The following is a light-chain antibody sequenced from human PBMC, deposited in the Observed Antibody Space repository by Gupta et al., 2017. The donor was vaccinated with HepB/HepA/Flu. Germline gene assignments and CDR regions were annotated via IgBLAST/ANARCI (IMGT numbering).Light chain of an antibody. CDR1: KDISNY. CDR3: QQYVERPPLT. V-gene: IGKV1-33*01. CDR2: AAS. J-gene: IGKJ4*01. Sequence: DIQLTQSPSFLSASVVDRVTITCQASKDISNYLNWYQQQPGKASTLLIFAASNLETGVPSSFIRGGAGTNFSLTISSLQPEDIATYYCQQYVERPPLTFGGGTKVEIK.